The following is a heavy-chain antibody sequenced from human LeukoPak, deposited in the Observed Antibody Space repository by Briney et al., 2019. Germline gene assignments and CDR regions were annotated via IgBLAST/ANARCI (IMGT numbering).Heavy chain of an antibody. CDR2: ISSSSSYT. CDR3: ARDFYGSGSYYL. Sequence: PGGSLRLSCAASGFTFSTYNINWVRQAPGKGLEWVSYISSSSSYTNYADSVKGRFTISRDNAKNSLYLQMNSLRAEDTAVYYCARDFYGSGSYYLWGQGTLVTVSS. CDR1: GFTFSTYN. D-gene: IGHD3-10*01. J-gene: IGHJ4*02. V-gene: IGHV3-21*05.